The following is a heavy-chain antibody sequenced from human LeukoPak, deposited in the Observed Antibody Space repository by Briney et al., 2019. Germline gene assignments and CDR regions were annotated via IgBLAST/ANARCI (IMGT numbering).Heavy chain of an antibody. CDR1: GFTFSSYS. CDR2: ISSSSSTI. CDR3: ARVPFYDSSGHYKTGYFDY. Sequence: HPGGSLRLSCAASGFTFSSYSMNWVRQAPGKGLEWVSYISSSSSTIYYADSVKGRFTISRDNAKNSLYLQMNSLRAEDTAVYYCARVPFYDSSGHYKTGYFDYWGQGTLVTVSS. D-gene: IGHD3-22*01. V-gene: IGHV3-48*01. J-gene: IGHJ4*02.